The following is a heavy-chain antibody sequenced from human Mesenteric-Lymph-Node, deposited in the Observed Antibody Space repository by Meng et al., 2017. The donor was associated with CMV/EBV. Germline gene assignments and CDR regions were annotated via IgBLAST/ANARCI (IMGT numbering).Heavy chain of an antibody. J-gene: IGHJ6*02. CDR3: AKGGYSDYGYTYYGLDI. V-gene: IGHV3-23*01. Sequence: GESLKISCAASGFTVSSNEMSWVRQAPGKGLEWVSAISRSGGSTYYAGSVKGRFTVSRDNSKNTLYLQMSSLRAEDTAVYYCAKGGYSDYGYTYYGLDIWGQGTTVTVSS. CDR1: GFTVSSNE. CDR2: ISRSGGST. D-gene: IGHD4-11*01.